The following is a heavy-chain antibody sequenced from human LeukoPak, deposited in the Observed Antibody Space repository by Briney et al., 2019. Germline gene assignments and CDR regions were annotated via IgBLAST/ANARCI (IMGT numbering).Heavy chain of an antibody. Sequence: ASVKVSCKASRYTFTSYDINWVRQATGQGLEWMGWMNPNSGNTGYAQKFQDRVTMTRNTSIGTAYVELSSLGSEDTAMYYCARGFRSDSSGRKFDCWGQGTLVTVSS. J-gene: IGHJ4*02. D-gene: IGHD3-22*01. V-gene: IGHV1-8*01. CDR3: ARGFRSDSSGRKFDC. CDR2: MNPNSGNT. CDR1: RYTFTSYD.